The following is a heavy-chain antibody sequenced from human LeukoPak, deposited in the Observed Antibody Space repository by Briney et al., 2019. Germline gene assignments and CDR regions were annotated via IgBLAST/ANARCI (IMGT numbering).Heavy chain of an antibody. CDR2: IYYSGST. J-gene: IGHJ4*02. CDR1: GGSISSYY. CDR3: ARVSSGSSPFDY. Sequence: PSETLSLTCTVSGGSISSYYWSWIQQPPGKGLEWIGYIYYSGSTNYNPSLKSRVTISVDTSKNQFSLKLSSVTAADTAVYYCARVSSGSSPFDYWGQGTLVTVSS. V-gene: IGHV4-59*01. D-gene: IGHD3-10*01.